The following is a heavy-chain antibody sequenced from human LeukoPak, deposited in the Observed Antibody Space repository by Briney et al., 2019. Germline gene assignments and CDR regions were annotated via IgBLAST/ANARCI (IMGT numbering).Heavy chain of an antibody. V-gene: IGHV3-74*01. CDR3: AREPRRDGYNFYDAFDI. D-gene: IGHD5-24*01. CDR2: LNSDGSST. J-gene: IGHJ3*02. CDR1: GLTFSSYW. Sequence: TGGSLRLSCAASGLTFSSYWMHWVRQAPGKGLVWVSRLNSDGSSTSYADSVKGRFTISRDNAKNTLSLQMNSLRADDTAVYYCAREPRRDGYNFYDAFDIWGQGTMVTVSS.